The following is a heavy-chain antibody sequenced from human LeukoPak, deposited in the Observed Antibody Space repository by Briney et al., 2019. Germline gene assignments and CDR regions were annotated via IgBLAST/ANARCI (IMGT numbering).Heavy chain of an antibody. CDR1: GFAFSTYS. J-gene: IGHJ4*02. V-gene: IGHV3-21*01. Sequence: GGSLRLSCAASGFAFSTYSMNWVRQAPGKGLEWVSSISSSSTYIYYADSVKGRVTISRDYAKNSLYLQMNSLRAEDTAVYYCARVLSGCETTRCELDYWGQGTLVTVSS. CDR2: ISSSSTYI. D-gene: IGHD1-26*01. CDR3: ARVLSGCETTRCELDY.